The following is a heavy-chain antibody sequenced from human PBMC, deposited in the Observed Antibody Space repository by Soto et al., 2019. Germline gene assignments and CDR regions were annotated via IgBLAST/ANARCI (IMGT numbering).Heavy chain of an antibody. CDR2: IHSDGSST. CDR3: ARGDRVAFDL. V-gene: IGHV3-74*01. Sequence: EVQLVESGGGLVRPGGSLRLSCAASGFTFSYYWMNWVRPAPGKGLVWVSRIHSDGSSTTYADFVKGRFIISRDNARNTLESQMNIVRVEDTAVYYCARGDRVAFDLWGQGTVVTVSS. CDR1: GFTFSYYW. J-gene: IGHJ3*01.